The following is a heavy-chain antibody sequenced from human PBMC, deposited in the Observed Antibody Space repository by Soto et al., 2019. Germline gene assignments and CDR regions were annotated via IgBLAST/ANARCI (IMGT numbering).Heavy chain of an antibody. J-gene: IGHJ5*02. CDR1: GGSIGGGGDY. CDR2: IYYSGST. CDR3: ARAPGTGITIFKHIKNWFDP. Sequence: SETLCLTCSVSGGSIGGGGDYWSWIQKHPGKGLEWIGYIYYSGSTYYNPSLKSRVTISVDTSKNQFSLKLSSVTAADTAVYYCARAPGTGITIFKHIKNWFDPWGQGTLVTVSS. D-gene: IGHD3-3*01. V-gene: IGHV4-31*03.